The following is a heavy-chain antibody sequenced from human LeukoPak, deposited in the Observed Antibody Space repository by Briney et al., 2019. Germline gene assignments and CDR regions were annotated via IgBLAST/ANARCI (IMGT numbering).Heavy chain of an antibody. D-gene: IGHD2-2*01. V-gene: IGHV4-39*01. CDR1: GGSISSSSYY. Sequence: SETLSLTCTVSGGSISSSSYYWGWIRQPPGKGLEWIGSIYYSGNTYYNPSLKSRVTISVDTSKNQFSLKLSSVTAADTAVYYCARSLSSTKSSYYYYAMDVWGQGTTVTVSS. J-gene: IGHJ6*02. CDR3: ARSLSSTKSSYYYYAMDV. CDR2: IYYSGNT.